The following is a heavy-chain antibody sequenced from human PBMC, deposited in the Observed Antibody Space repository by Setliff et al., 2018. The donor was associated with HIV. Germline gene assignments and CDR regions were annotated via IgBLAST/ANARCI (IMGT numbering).Heavy chain of an antibody. V-gene: IGHV1-69*10. CDR3: AKGSFDSSGWAHYYYHYMDV. J-gene: IGHJ6*03. CDR2: IIPMLSIA. Sequence: GASVKVSCKASGGTFSNYAITWVRQAPGQGLELMGGIIPMLSIANYAQKFRGRVTLTADKSTSTAYMELSSLRSEDTAVYYCAKGSFDSSGWAHYYYHYMDVWGKGTTVTV. D-gene: IGHD6-19*01. CDR1: GGTFSNYA.